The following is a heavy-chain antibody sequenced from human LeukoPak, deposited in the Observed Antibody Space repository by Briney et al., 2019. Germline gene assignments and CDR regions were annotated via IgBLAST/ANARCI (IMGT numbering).Heavy chain of an antibody. J-gene: IGHJ3*02. D-gene: IGHD3-22*01. CDR1: GFTFSDCY. V-gene: IGHV3-11*01. CDR2: ISSSGSTI. Sequence: GGSLRLSCAASGFTFSDCYMSWIRQAPGKGLEWVSYISSSGSTIYYADSVKGRFTISRDNAKNSLYLQMNSLRAEDTAVYYCARGGMIVVVKDAFDIWGQGTMVTVSS. CDR3: ARGGMIVVVKDAFDI.